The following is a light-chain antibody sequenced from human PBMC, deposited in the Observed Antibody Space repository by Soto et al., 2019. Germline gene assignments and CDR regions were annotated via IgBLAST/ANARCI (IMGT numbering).Light chain of an antibody. CDR2: TNN. CDR1: SSNIGVNT. V-gene: IGLV1-44*01. CDR3: ASWDDSLHGVT. J-gene: IGLJ2*01. Sequence: QSVLTQPTSASGTPGQGVTISCSGGSSNIGVNTVNWYQQLPGMAPKLLIHTNNQRPSGVPDRFSGSKSGTSASLAISRLQSEDEADYYCASWDDSLHGVTFGGGTKVTVL.